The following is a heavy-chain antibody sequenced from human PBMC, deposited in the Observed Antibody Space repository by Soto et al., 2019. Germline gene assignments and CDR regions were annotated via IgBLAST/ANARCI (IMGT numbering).Heavy chain of an antibody. Sequence: QVQLVQSGAEVKKPGASVKVSCKASGYTFTSYGISWVRQAPGQGLEWMGWISAYNGNTNYAQKLQGRVTMTTDTSTRTAYRELRSLRSDDTAVYYCARRNELSGCDGPGPRYNWFDPWGQGTLVTVSS. J-gene: IGHJ5*02. CDR3: ARRNELSGCDGPGPRYNWFDP. V-gene: IGHV1-18*01. CDR1: GYTFTSYG. CDR2: ISAYNGNT. D-gene: IGHD1-26*01.